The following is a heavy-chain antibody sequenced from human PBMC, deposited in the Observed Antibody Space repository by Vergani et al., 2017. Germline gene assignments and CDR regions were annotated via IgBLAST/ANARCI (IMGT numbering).Heavy chain of an antibody. Sequence: QVQLVESGGNVVQPGRSLRLSCAASGFTFSSYAMHWVRQAPGKGLEWVALTSYDGSDEDYVDSVKGRFTISRDNSKDTVYLQMNALRTEDTAIYYCARGAKYFEFRSGYFDYWGQGLLVTVSS. J-gene: IGHJ4*02. V-gene: IGHV3-30-3*01. CDR3: ARGAKYFEFRSGYFDY. CDR1: GFTFSSYA. D-gene: IGHD3-3*01. CDR2: TSYDGSDE.